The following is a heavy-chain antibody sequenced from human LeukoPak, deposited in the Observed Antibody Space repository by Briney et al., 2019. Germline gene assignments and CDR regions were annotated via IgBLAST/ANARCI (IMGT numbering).Heavy chain of an antibody. CDR3: AKELRDRGHIVVVPAAKWVLDAFDI. CDR1: GFTFSSYG. D-gene: IGHD2-2*01. Sequence: PGGSLRLSCAASGFTFSSYGMHWVRQAPGKGLEWVAFIRYDGSNKYYADSVKGRFTISRDNSKNTLYLQMNSLRAEDTAVYYCAKELRDRGHIVVVPAAKWVLDAFDIWGQGTMVTVSS. CDR2: IRYDGSNK. V-gene: IGHV3-30*02. J-gene: IGHJ3*02.